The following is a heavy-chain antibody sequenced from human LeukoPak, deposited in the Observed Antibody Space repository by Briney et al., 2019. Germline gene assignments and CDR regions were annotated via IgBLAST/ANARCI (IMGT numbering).Heavy chain of an antibody. CDR1: GGSISSYY. Sequence: SETLSLTCTVSGGSISSYYWSWIRQPAGKGLEWIGRIYTSGSTNYNPSLKSRVTMSVDTSKNQFSLKLSSVTAADTAVYYCARETYYYDSSGYYSDLYYFDYWGQGTLATVSS. J-gene: IGHJ4*02. D-gene: IGHD3-22*01. V-gene: IGHV4-4*07. CDR3: ARETYYYDSSGYYSDLYYFDY. CDR2: IYTSGST.